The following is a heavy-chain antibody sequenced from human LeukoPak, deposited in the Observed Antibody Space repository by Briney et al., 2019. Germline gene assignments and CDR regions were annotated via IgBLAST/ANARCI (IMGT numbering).Heavy chain of an antibody. Sequence: GGSLRLSCAASGFTFSSCGFNWVRQAPGNGLEWVSSIGPTGTDRYYADSVRGRFTISRDNAKNSMYLQMDSLRDEDTAVYYCATETIGRHYDYWGQGTLLTVSS. J-gene: IGHJ4*02. CDR1: GFTFSSCG. V-gene: IGHV3-21*01. CDR2: IGPTGTDR. D-gene: IGHD1-14*01. CDR3: ATETIGRHYDY.